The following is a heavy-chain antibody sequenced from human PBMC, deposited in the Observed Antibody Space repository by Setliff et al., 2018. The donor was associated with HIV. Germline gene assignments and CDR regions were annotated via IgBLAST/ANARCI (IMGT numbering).Heavy chain of an antibody. J-gene: IGHJ4*02. Sequence: SETLSLTCGVYGESVSGYSWNWIRQPPGKGLGWIGEITHSGSTNNSPSLKSRVTISVDTSKNHFSLNLTSVTAADTAVYFCARRGWNAYTAFDYWGQGTLVTVSS. CDR2: ITHSGST. CDR1: GESVSGYS. D-gene: IGHD1-1*01. V-gene: IGHV4-34*01. CDR3: ARRGWNAYTAFDY.